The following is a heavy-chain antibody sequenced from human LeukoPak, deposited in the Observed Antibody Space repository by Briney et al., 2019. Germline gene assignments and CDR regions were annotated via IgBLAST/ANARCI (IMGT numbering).Heavy chain of an antibody. CDR1: GFTFSNYG. J-gene: IGHJ4*02. CDR3: VKARMPHCGTDCLES. V-gene: IGHV3-23*01. Sequence: GGSLRLSCAASGFTFSNYGMSWVRQAPGKGLEWVSVIRGSGGCTYYADSVKGRFTISRDNSKNTVYLQMNSLRAEDTAVYYCVKARMPHCGTDCLESWGQGTLVTVSS. CDR2: IRGSGGCT. D-gene: IGHD2-21*02.